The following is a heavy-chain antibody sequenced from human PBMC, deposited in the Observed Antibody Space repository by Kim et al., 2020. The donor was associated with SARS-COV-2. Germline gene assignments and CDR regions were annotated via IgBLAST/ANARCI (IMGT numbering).Heavy chain of an antibody. V-gene: IGHV3-7*03. CDR3: ANGITGTRDYYYGMDV. CDR1: GFTFSRYW. J-gene: IGHJ6*02. D-gene: IGHD1-7*01. Sequence: GGSLRLSCAASGFTFSRYWMSWVRQAPGKGLGWVATINQDGSEKYYVDSAKGRFSISRDNAKNSLFLQMDSLRAEDTAVYFCANGITGTRDYYYGMDVWGQGTTVTVSS. CDR2: INQDGSEK.